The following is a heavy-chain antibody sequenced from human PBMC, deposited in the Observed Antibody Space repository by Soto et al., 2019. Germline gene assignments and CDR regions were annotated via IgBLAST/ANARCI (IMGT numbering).Heavy chain of an antibody. D-gene: IGHD2-21*01. CDR1: GFTFSSSS. CDR3: AREGFVGVRHDY. CDR2: ISNSASSI. V-gene: IGHV3-48*01. Sequence: EVHLVESGGGLVLPGGSLRLSCAASGFTFSSSSMNWVRQAPGKGLEWVSYISNSASSIYYADSVKGRFTISRDNAKNSLYLQMYSLRVEDTAVYYCAREGFVGVRHDYWGQGTLVTVSS. J-gene: IGHJ4*02.